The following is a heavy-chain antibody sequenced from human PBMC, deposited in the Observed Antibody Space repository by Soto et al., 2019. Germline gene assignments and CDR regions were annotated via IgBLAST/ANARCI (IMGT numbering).Heavy chain of an antibody. J-gene: IGHJ6*03. D-gene: IGHD4-4*01. CDR2: IYYSGST. Sequence: SETLSLTCTVSGGSISSYYWSWIRQPPGKGLEWIGYIYYSGSTNYNPSLKSRVTISVDTSKNQFSLKLSSVTAADTAVYYCARVYNSNHKVGYYYYYYYMDVWGKGTTVTVSS. CDR3: ARVYNSNHKVGYYYYYYYMDV. CDR1: GGSISSYY. V-gene: IGHV4-59*01.